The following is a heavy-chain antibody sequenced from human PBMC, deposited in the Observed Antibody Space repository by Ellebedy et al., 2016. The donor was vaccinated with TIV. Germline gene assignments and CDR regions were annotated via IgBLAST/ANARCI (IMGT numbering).Heavy chain of an antibody. CDR1: GYNFLSNG. J-gene: IGHJ4*02. V-gene: IGHV1-18*01. Sequence: GASVKVSCKASGYNFLSNGITWVRQAPGQGLEWMGWINAHTGNTNYAQTFQGRFTMTRDTPTATAYMELTSLTSDDTAVYYCARYNDFLAGSSMYYFDYWGQGTPVIVSP. CDR2: INAHTGNT. D-gene: IGHD3-9*01. CDR3: ARYNDFLAGSSMYYFDY.